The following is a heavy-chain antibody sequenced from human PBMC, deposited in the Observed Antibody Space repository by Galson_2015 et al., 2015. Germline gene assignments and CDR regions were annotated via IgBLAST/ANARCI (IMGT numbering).Heavy chain of an antibody. J-gene: IGHJ5*02. CDR2: IYTSGST. D-gene: IGHD4-17*01. CDR3: AREMRHDYGDYDWFDP. CDR1: GGSISSGSYY. V-gene: IGHV4-61*02. Sequence: TLSLTCTVSGGSISSGSYYWSWIRQPAGKGLEWIGRIYTSGSTNYNPSLKSRVTISVDTSKNQFSLKLSSVTAADTAVYYCAREMRHDYGDYDWFDPWGQETLVTVSS.